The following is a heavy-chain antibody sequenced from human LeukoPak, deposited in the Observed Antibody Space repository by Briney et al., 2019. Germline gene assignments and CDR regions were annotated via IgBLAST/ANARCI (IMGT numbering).Heavy chain of an antibody. V-gene: IGHV4-39*07. Sequence: SETLSLTCTISGDSISGSPYYWGWIRQPPGKGLEWIGSFYYSGTTYYNPSLKSRVTISLDTSENQFSLKLRSVTAADTAVYYCARDRVLGAVAEYFDYWGQGTLVTVSS. CDR2: FYYSGTT. J-gene: IGHJ4*02. D-gene: IGHD6-19*01. CDR1: GDSISGSPYY. CDR3: ARDRVLGAVAEYFDY.